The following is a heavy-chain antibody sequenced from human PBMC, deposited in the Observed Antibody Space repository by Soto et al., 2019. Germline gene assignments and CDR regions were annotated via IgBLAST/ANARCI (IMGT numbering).Heavy chain of an antibody. D-gene: IGHD3-3*01. V-gene: IGHV4-59*01. J-gene: IGHJ5*02. Sequence: QVQLQESGPGLVKPSETLSLTCTVSGGSISSYYWSWIRQPPGKGLEWIGYIYYSGSTNYNPSLKSRVTISVDTSKNQFSLKLSSVTAADTAVYYCARESRYYDFWSGYTKSGILNWFDPWGQGTQVTVSS. CDR2: IYYSGST. CDR1: GGSISSYY. CDR3: ARESRYYDFWSGYTKSGILNWFDP.